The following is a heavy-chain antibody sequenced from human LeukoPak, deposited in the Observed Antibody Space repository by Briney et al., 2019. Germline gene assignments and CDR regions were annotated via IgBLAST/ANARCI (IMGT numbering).Heavy chain of an antibody. Sequence: SETLSLTCTVSGGSISSYYWSWIRQPPGKGLEWIGYIYYSGSTNCNPSVKSRVAMSVDTSKKQFSLKLSSLTAADTAVYYCARGGTAVIAPYAFDIWGQGTMVAVSS. CDR2: IYYSGST. D-gene: IGHD4-23*01. CDR3: ARGGTAVIAPYAFDI. V-gene: IGHV4-59*01. CDR1: GGSISSYY. J-gene: IGHJ3*02.